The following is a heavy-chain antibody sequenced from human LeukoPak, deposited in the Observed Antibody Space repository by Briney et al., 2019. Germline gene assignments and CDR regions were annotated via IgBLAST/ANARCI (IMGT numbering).Heavy chain of an antibody. V-gene: IGHV4-34*01. CDR3: ARTYSSGYYLDY. CDR1: GGSFSGYY. J-gene: IGHJ4*02. Sequence: SEILSLTCAVYGGSFSGYYWSWIRQPPGKGLEWIGEINHSGSTNYNPSLKSRVTISVDTSKNQFSLKLSSVTAADTAVYYCARTYSSGYYLDYWGQGTLVTVSS. D-gene: IGHD3-22*01. CDR2: INHSGST.